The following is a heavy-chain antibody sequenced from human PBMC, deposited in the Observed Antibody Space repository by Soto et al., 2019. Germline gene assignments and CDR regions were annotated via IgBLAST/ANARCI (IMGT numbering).Heavy chain of an antibody. CDR3: ATSVLRYFDWLPEI. Sequence: ASVKVSCKVSGYTLTELSMHWVRQAPGKGLEWMGGFDPEDGETIYAQKFQGRVTMTEDTSTDTAYMELSSLRSEDTAVYYCATSVLRYFDWLPEIWGQGTLVTVSS. J-gene: IGHJ4*02. CDR2: FDPEDGET. V-gene: IGHV1-24*01. D-gene: IGHD3-9*01. CDR1: GYTLTELS.